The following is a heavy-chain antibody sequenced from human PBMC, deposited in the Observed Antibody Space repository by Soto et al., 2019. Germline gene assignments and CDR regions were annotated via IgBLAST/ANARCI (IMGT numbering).Heavy chain of an antibody. V-gene: IGHV4-59*01. CDR1: GGSNSSYY. D-gene: IGHD3-10*01. CDR2: IYYSGST. Sequence: QVQLQESGPGLVKPSETLSLTCTVSGGSNSSYYWSWIRQPPGKGLEWIGYIYYSGSTNYNPSLKRRVTISVDTSKNQFSLKLSSVTAADTAVYYCARAPRGNYGYPSYFDYWGQGTLVTVSS. CDR3: ARAPRGNYGYPSYFDY. J-gene: IGHJ4*02.